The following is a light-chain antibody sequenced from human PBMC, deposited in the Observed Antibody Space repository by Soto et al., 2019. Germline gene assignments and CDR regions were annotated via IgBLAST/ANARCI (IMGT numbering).Light chain of an antibody. V-gene: IGLV2-14*03. CDR2: DVT. CDR1: SSDVGAYNY. J-gene: IGLJ1*01. Sequence: QSVLTQPASVSGSPGQSITISCTGASSDVGAYNYVSWYQHHPGKAPKLMIYDVTNRPSGVSIRFSGSKSGNTASLTISGLQAEDEADYYCSSYTSSSTGVFGTGTKVTV. CDR3: SSYTSSSTGV.